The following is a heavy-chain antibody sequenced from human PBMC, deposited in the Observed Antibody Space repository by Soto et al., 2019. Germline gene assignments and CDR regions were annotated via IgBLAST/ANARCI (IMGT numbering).Heavy chain of an antibody. V-gene: IGHV3-33*01. Sequence: GVSLRLCCAASGFTFSSYGTHGVREAPGKGLEWVAVIWYDGSNKYYADSVKGRFTISRDNSKNTLYLQMNSLRAEDTAVYYCARDMEQQQLVSRAFYGMDVWGQGT. CDR1: GFTFSSYG. J-gene: IGHJ6*02. CDR3: ARDMEQQQLVSRAFYGMDV. CDR2: IWYDGSNK. D-gene: IGHD6-13*01.